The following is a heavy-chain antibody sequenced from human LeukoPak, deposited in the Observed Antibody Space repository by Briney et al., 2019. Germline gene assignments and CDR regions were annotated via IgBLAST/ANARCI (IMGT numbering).Heavy chain of an antibody. V-gene: IGHV4-34*01. D-gene: IGHD6-13*01. CDR1: GGSFSGYY. CDR3: ARGPLYSSSHPYWYFDL. CDR2: INHSGST. J-gene: IGHJ2*01. Sequence: SETLSLTCAVYGGSFSGYYWSWIRQPPGKGLEWIGEINHSGSTNYNPSLKSRVTISVDTSKNQFSLKLSSVTAADTAVYYCARGPLYSSSHPYWYFDLWGRGTLVTVSS.